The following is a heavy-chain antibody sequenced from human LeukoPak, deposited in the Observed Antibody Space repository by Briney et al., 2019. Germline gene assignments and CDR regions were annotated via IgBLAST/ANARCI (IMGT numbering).Heavy chain of an antibody. V-gene: IGHV1-69*04. CDR2: IIPILGIA. J-gene: IGHJ4*02. CDR3: ARDNGNDFWSGHGFH. CDR1: GYTFTSYG. Sequence: ASVKVSCKASGYTFTSYGISWVRQAPGQGLEWMGRIIPILGIANYAQKFQGRVTITADKSTSTAYMELSSLRSEDTAVYYCARDNGNDFWSGHGFHWGQGTLVTVSS. D-gene: IGHD3-3*01.